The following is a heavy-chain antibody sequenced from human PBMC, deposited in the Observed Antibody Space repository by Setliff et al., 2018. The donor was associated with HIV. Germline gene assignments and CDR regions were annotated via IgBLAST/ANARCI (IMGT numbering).Heavy chain of an antibody. D-gene: IGHD3-22*01. Sequence: PSETLSLTCAVYGGHFDGSCWTWIRQPPGKGLEWIGYISYTGTTKYNPSLKSRVTISVDTSKNQFSVRLSSVSAADTAVYFCARHVARFDYDTGGYYVSHFDYWGQGTQVTVSS. J-gene: IGHJ4*02. CDR3: ARHVARFDYDTGGYYVSHFDY. CDR2: ISYTGTT. V-gene: IGHV4-34*11. CDR1: GGHFDGSC.